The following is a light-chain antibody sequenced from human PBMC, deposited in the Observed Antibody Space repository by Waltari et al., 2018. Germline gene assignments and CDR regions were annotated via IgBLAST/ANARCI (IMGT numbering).Light chain of an antibody. Sequence: QSALTQPPSASGSPGQSVTIPCTGTTSYAGGYNYVSWYQQHPGKAPKLVIYEVTRRPSGVPDRFSGSKSGNTASLTVSGLQAEDEANYYCSSYAGSNNLGVFGGGTKLTVL. J-gene: IGLJ3*02. CDR2: EVT. CDR1: TSYAGGYNY. V-gene: IGLV2-8*01. CDR3: SSYAGSNNLGV.